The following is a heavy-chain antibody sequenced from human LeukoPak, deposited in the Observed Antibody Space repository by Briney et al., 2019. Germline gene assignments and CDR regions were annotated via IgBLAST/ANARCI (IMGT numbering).Heavy chain of an antibody. D-gene: IGHD2-2*03. Sequence: ASVKVSCKASGYTFTGYYMHWVRQAPGQGIEWMGWINPNSGGTNYAQKFQGRVTMTRDTSISTAYMELSRLRSDDTAVYYCERDILDIVVVPAARWVDYWGQGTLVTVSS. V-gene: IGHV1-2*02. J-gene: IGHJ4*02. CDR3: ERDILDIVVVPAARWVDY. CDR1: GYTFTGYY. CDR2: INPNSGGT.